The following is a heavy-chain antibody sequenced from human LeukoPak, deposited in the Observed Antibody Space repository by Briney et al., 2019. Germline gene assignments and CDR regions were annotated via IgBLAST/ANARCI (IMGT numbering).Heavy chain of an antibody. V-gene: IGHV3-21*01. D-gene: IGHD2-2*01. CDR1: GFTFSSYS. Sequence: GGSLRLSCAASGFTFSSYSMNWVRQAPGRGLEWVSSISSSSSYIYYADSVKGRFTISRDNAKNSLYLQMNSLRAEDTAVYYCARVVRYCSSTSCPYGMDVWGQGTTVTVSS. CDR2: ISSSSSYI. CDR3: ARVVRYCSSTSCPYGMDV. J-gene: IGHJ6*02.